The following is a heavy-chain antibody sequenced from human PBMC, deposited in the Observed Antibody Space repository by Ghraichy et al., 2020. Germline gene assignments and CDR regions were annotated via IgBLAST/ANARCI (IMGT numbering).Heavy chain of an antibody. CDR3: ARGDNYYYYYYMDV. CDR2: IWFDGNNK. V-gene: IGHV3-33*01. CDR1: GFIFSSYG. Sequence: GGSLRLSCEASGFIFSSYGMHWVRQAPGKGLEWVAVIWFDGNNKYYADSVGGRFTISRDNSKNTLYLQMSSLRAEDTAVYYCARGDNYYYYYYMDVWGKGTTVTVS. D-gene: IGHD2-21*02. J-gene: IGHJ6*03.